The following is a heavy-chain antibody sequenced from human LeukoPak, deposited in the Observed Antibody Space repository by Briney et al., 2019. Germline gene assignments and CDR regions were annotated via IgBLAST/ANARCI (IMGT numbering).Heavy chain of an antibody. J-gene: IGHJ4*02. D-gene: IGHD6-13*01. CDR2: IHSGGST. Sequence: GGSLRLSCAASGLTVGSNYMNWVRQAPGKGLEWVSVIHSGGSTYYADSVKGRFTISRDNSKNTLFLQMNSLRAEDTAVYYCARARSSTWPFDYWGQGTLVTVSS. V-gene: IGHV3-53*01. CDR3: ARARSSTWPFDY. CDR1: GLTVGSNY.